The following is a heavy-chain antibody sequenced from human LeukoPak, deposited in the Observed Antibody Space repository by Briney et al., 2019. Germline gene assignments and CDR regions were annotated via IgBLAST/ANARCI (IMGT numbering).Heavy chain of an antibody. CDR1: GFTVSGNY. Sequence: GGSLRLSCAASGFTVSGNYMSWVRQAPGKGLEWVSVIYSGGNTYYADSVKGRFTISRDNSMNTLYLQMSSLRAEDTAVYYCARLGSYYDMDVWGQGTTVTVSS. V-gene: IGHV3-53*01. J-gene: IGHJ6*02. CDR3: ARLGSYYDMDV. D-gene: IGHD3-10*01. CDR2: IYSGGNT.